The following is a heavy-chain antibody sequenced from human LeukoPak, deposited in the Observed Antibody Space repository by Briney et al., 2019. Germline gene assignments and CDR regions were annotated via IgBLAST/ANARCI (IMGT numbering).Heavy chain of an antibody. J-gene: IGHJ4*02. CDR3: ARGMSSGYYTGFDY. D-gene: IGHD3-22*01. V-gene: IGHV3-11*04. CDR1: GFTFSNYA. CDR2: ISSSGSTI. Sequence: GGSLRLSCAASGFTFSNYAMRWVRQAPGKGLEWVSYISSSGSTIYYADSVKGRFTISRDNAKNSLYLQMNSLRAEDTAVYYCARGMSSGYYTGFDYWGQGTLVTVSS.